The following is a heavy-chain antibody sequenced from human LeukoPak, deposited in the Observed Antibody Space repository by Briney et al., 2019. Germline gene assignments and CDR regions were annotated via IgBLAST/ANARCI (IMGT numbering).Heavy chain of an antibody. Sequence: PGGSLRLSCAASGFIFSSYAMHWVRQAPGNGLEYVSAISSNGVKTYYAESVKGRFTISRDNSNNTLYLQMGSLRAEDMAVYYCARGRGGSYDHWGQGTLVTVSS. D-gene: IGHD1-26*01. CDR1: GFIFSSYA. CDR2: ISSNGVKT. V-gene: IGHV3-64*02. CDR3: ARGRGGSYDH. J-gene: IGHJ4*02.